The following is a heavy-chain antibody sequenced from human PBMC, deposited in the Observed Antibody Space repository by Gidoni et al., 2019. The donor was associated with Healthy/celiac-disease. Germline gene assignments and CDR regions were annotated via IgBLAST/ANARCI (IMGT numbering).Heavy chain of an antibody. CDR1: GFTFSSYA. CDR3: ARGVIAAAGGYYFDY. D-gene: IGHD6-13*01. Sequence: QVQLVESGGGVVQPGRSLRLSCAASGFTFSSYAMHWVRQAPGKGLEWVAVISDDGSNKYYADSVKGRFTISRDNSKNTLYLQMNSLRAEDTAVYYCARGVIAAAGGYYFDYWGQGTLVTVSS. J-gene: IGHJ4*02. V-gene: IGHV3-30*04. CDR2: ISDDGSNK.